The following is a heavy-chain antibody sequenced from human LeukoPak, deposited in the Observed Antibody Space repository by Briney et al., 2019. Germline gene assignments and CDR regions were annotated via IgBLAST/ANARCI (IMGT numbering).Heavy chain of an antibody. CDR1: GGSFSGYY. J-gene: IGHJ3*02. Sequence: KASETLSPTCAVYGGSFSGYYWSWIRQPPGKGLEWIGEINHSGSTNYNPSLKSRVTISVDTSKNQFSLKLNSVTAADTAVYYCARGAPKEIQLWLRLRGVAFDIWGQGTMITVSS. CDR3: ARGAPKEIQLWLRLRGVAFDI. D-gene: IGHD5-18*01. CDR2: INHSGST. V-gene: IGHV4-34*01.